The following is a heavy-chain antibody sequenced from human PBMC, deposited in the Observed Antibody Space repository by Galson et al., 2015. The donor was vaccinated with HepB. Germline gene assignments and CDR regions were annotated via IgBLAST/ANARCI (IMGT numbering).Heavy chain of an antibody. CDR2: ISANSVYT. CDR1: GFSFTEYY. V-gene: IGHV3-11*06. J-gene: IGHJ4*02. D-gene: IGHD4-17*01. CDR3: VRVADSDYGDHTHFDY. Sequence: SLRLSCATSGFSFTEYYMTWIRQTPGKGLEWLSYISANSVYTNYADSVKGRFTISRDNVKNSMYLQMNSLRAEDTAVYYCVRVADSDYGDHTHFDYWGQGTLVTVSS.